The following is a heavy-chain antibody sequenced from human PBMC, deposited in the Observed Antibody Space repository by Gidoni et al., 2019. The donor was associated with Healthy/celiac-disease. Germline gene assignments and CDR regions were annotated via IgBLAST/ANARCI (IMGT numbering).Heavy chain of an antibody. CDR1: GFTFSSYA. J-gene: IGHJ4*02. CDR2: ISYDGSNK. CDR3: ARDVGVF. D-gene: IGHD3-3*01. V-gene: IGHV3-30-3*01. Sequence: QVQLVESGGGVVQPGRSLRLSCAASGFTFSSYAMHWVRQAPGKGLEWVAVISYDGSNKYYADSVKGRFTISRDNSKNTLYLQMNSLRAEDTAVYYCARDVGVFWGQGTLVTVSS.